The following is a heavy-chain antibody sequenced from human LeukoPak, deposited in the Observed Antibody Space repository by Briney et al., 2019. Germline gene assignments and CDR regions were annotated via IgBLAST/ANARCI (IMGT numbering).Heavy chain of an antibody. D-gene: IGHD3-10*01. CDR2: IYHTGPT. CDR3: ARVLIWFGQLQNWFDP. Sequence: SETLSLTCSVSGGSMTNKTFYWGWIRQPPGKGLEWIGSIYHTGPTYYNPSLKSRVTISVDTSKNQFSLKLSSVTAADTAVYYCARVLIWFGQLQNWFDPWGPGTLVTVSS. CDR1: GGSMTNKTFY. V-gene: IGHV4-39*07. J-gene: IGHJ5*02.